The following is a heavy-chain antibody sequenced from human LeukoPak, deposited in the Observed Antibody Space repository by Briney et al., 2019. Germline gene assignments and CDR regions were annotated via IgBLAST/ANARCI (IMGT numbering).Heavy chain of an antibody. CDR2: ISSSSSTI. CDR3: ARDAGSGYFDY. CDR1: GFTFGTYA. J-gene: IGHJ4*02. D-gene: IGHD6-19*01. V-gene: IGHV3-48*02. Sequence: GRSLRLSCAASGFTFGTYATNSVRQAPGKGLEWVSYISSSSSTIYFPDSVKGRFTISRDNAKNSLYLQMNGLRDEDTAVYYCARDAGSGYFDYWGQGTLVTVSS.